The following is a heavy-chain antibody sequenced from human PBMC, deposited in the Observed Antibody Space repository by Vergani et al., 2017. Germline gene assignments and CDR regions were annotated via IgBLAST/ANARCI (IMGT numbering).Heavy chain of an antibody. D-gene: IGHD3-9*01. CDR1: GFTFSIYA. CDR3: AKSPSREDILSGYIMGFDY. J-gene: IGHJ4*02. CDR2: IVGSGSNS. Sequence: EVQLLESGGGLVQPGGSLRLSCAASGFTFSIYAMSWVRQTPGKGLEWVSTIVGSGSNSYYADSVKGRFTISRDNSKNTVYVQMNSLRAEDTAVYYCAKSPSREDILSGYIMGFDYWCQGTLVTVST. V-gene: IGHV3-23*01.